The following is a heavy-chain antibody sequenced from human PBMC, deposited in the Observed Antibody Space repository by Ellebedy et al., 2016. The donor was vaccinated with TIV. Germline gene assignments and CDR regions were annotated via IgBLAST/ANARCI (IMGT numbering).Heavy chain of an antibody. Sequence: GGSLRLXXAASGFTFSSYGMHWVRQAPGKGLEWVAVISYDGSNKYYADSVKGRFTISRDNSKNTLYLQMNSLRAEDTAVYYCAKAGSSSSWYLLDYWGQGTLVTVSS. CDR1: GFTFSSYG. CDR2: ISYDGSNK. J-gene: IGHJ4*02. V-gene: IGHV3-30*18. CDR3: AKAGSSSSWYLLDY. D-gene: IGHD6-13*01.